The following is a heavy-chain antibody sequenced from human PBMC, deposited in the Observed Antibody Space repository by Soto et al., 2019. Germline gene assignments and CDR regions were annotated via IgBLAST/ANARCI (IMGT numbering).Heavy chain of an antibody. Sequence: SETLSLTCTVSGGSISSYYWSWIRQPPGKGLEWIGYIYYSGSTNYAQKFQERVTITRDMSTSTAYMELSSLRSEDTAVYYCAATYSGYDPASEIFDCWGQGTLVTVSS. V-gene: IGHV4-59*03. CDR2: IYYSGST. CDR3: AATYSGYDPASEIFDC. J-gene: IGHJ4*02. CDR1: GGSISSYY. D-gene: IGHD5-12*01.